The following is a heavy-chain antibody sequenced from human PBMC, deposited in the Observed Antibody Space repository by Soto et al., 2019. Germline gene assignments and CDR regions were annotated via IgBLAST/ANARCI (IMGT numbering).Heavy chain of an antibody. J-gene: IGHJ4*02. CDR3: TRRYGDPSSAAGFDY. CDR2: ISTYNGKT. V-gene: IGHV1-18*01. Sequence: QVQLVQSGGEVKKPGASVKVSCKASGYSFSDYGISWVRQAPGQGLEWMGWISTYNGKTNSAQKLQGRVTMTTDRSTSTTYMELRRLRSDDTAIYYCTRRYGDPSSAAGFDYWGQVTLVTVSS. D-gene: IGHD4-17*01. CDR1: GYSFSDYG.